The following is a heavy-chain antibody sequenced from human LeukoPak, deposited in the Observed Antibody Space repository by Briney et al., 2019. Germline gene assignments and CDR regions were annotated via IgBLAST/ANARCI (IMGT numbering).Heavy chain of an antibody. V-gene: IGHV1-2*02. D-gene: IGHD6-13*01. CDR1: GGTFRSYG. CDR2: ISANSGDT. CDR3: ARDKAIAAPADLDVFDI. Sequence: ASVKVSCKTSGGTFRSYGLNWVRQAPGQGLEWMGLISANSGDTNSAQKFQGRVTMTRDTSISTLYMELRSLTFDDSAVYYCARDKAIAAPADLDVFDIWGQGTMVTVSS. J-gene: IGHJ3*02.